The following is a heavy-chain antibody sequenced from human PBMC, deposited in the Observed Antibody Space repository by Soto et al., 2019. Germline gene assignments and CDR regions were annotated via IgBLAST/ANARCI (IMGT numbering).Heavy chain of an antibody. Sequence: ASETLSLTCTVSGGSISSSSYYWGWIRQPPGKGLEWIGSIYYSGSTYYNPSLKSRVTISVDTSKNQFSLKLSSVTAADTAVYYCARRYSVSYYYYYGMDVWGQGTTVTVSS. V-gene: IGHV4-39*01. CDR2: IYYSGST. CDR1: GGSISSSSYY. D-gene: IGHD2-15*01. CDR3: ARRYSVSYYYYYGMDV. J-gene: IGHJ6*02.